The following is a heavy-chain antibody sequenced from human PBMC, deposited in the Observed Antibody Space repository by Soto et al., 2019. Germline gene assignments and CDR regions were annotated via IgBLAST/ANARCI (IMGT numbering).Heavy chain of an antibody. CDR2: IYYSGST. Sequence: QLQLQESGPGLVKPSETLSLTCTVSGGSISSSSYYWGWIRQPPGKGLEWIGSIYYSGSTYYNPSLKSRVTISVDTSKNQFSLKLSSVTAADTAVYYCARQSVRGGAFDIWGQGTMVTVSS. CDR1: GGSISSSSYY. CDR3: ARQSVRGGAFDI. J-gene: IGHJ3*02. D-gene: IGHD3-10*01. V-gene: IGHV4-39*01.